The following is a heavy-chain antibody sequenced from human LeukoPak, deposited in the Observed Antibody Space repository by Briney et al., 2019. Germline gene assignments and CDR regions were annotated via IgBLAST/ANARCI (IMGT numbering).Heavy chain of an antibody. CDR2: INHSGST. CDR1: GGSFSGYY. D-gene: IGHD2-21*02. V-gene: IGHV4-34*01. Sequence: SETLSLTCAVYGGSFSGYYWSWIRQPPGKGLEWIGEINHSGSTNCNPSLKSRVTISVDTSKNQFSLKLSSVTAADTAVYYCARGAGTLPVYCGGDCYPGNFDYWGQGTLVTVSS. CDR3: ARGAGTLPVYCGGDCYPGNFDY. J-gene: IGHJ4*02.